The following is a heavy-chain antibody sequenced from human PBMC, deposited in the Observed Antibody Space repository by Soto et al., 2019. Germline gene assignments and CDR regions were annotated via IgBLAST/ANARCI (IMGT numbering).Heavy chain of an antibody. D-gene: IGHD2-2*02. Sequence: GASVKISCKASGYTFTSYDINWVRQATGQGLEWMGWMNPNSGNTGYAQKFQGRVTMTRNTSISTAYMELSSLRSEDTAVYYCARGPYCSSTSCYTYWFDPWGQGTLVTVSS. V-gene: IGHV1-8*01. CDR1: GYTFTSYD. CDR2: MNPNSGNT. J-gene: IGHJ5*02. CDR3: ARGPYCSSTSCYTYWFDP.